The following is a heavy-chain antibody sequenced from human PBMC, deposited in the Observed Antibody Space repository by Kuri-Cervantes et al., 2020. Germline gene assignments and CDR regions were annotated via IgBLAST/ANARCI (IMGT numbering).Heavy chain of an antibody. CDR2: ISNSGGTR. Sequence: GESLKISCVASGFTFSDYYMTWIRQAPGKGLEWVSFISNSGGTRNSADSVKGRFTISRDNSKNSLFLQMNSLRPEDTAVYYCARVREFGDFEYWGQGTLVTVSS. V-gene: IGHV3-11*01. CDR1: GFTFSDYY. D-gene: IGHD3-10*01. J-gene: IGHJ4*02. CDR3: ARVREFGDFEY.